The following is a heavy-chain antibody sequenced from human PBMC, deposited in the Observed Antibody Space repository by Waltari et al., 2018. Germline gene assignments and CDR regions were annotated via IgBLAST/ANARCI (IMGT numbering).Heavy chain of an antibody. Sequence: EVQLVESGGGLVQPGGSLRLSCAASGFTFSSYWMSWVRQAPGKGLEWVANIKQDGSEKYYVDSVKGRFTISRDNAKNSLYLQMNSLRAEDTAVYYCARSYSGYVNDAFDIWGQGTMVTVSS. CDR3: ARSYSGYVNDAFDI. CDR1: GFTFSSYW. CDR2: IKQDGSEK. D-gene: IGHD5-12*01. J-gene: IGHJ3*02. V-gene: IGHV3-7*01.